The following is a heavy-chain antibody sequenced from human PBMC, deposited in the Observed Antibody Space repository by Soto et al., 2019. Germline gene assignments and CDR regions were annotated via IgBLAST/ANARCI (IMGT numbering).Heavy chain of an antibody. D-gene: IGHD5-12*01. V-gene: IGHV3-48*01. Sequence: GGSLRLSCAASGFTFSSYNMNWVRQAPGKGLEWVSYISSSGSTIYYADSVKGRFTVSRDNPKNTLFLQMNSLRVEDTAVYYCAKDRGDGYYYLGYRFDYWGQGALVTVSS. J-gene: IGHJ4*02. CDR2: ISSSGSTI. CDR3: AKDRGDGYYYLGYRFDY. CDR1: GFTFSSYN.